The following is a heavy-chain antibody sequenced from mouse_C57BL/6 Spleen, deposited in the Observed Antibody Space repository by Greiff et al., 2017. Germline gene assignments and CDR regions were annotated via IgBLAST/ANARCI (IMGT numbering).Heavy chain of an antibody. V-gene: IGHV5-12*01. CDR3: ARVYYDYDGYYFDY. D-gene: IGHD2-4*01. CDR1: GFTFSDSY. CDR2: ISNGGGST. Sequence: EVQRVESGGGLVQPGGSLTLSCAASGFTFSDSYMYWVRQTPEKRLEWVAYISNGGGSTYYPDTVKGRFTISRDNAKNTLYLQMSRLKSEDTAMYYCARVYYDYDGYYFDYWGQGTTLTGSS. J-gene: IGHJ2*01.